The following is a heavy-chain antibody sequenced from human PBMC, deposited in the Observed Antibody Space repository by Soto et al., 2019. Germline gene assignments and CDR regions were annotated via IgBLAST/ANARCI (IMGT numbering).Heavy chain of an antibody. Sequence: SETLSLTCTVSGGSVSSGDYYWSWIRQPPGKGLEWIGYIYYSGSANYNPSLKSRVSISLDTSKNQFSLRLTSVTAADTAVYYCARIPVDTYMINWFDPWGQGTLVTVSS. CDR3: ARIPVDTYMINWFDP. V-gene: IGHV4-61*08. J-gene: IGHJ5*02. CDR2: IYYSGSA. CDR1: GGSVSSGDYY. D-gene: IGHD5-18*01.